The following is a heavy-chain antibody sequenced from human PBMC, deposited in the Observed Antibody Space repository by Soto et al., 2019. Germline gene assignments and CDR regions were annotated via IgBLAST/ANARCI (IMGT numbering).Heavy chain of an antibody. D-gene: IGHD2-15*01. Sequence: SDPLSLTCTVSRPSLSSGTNYWAWLRQPPGKGLEWIAYIYYSGSTYYNPSLKSRVTISVDTSKNQFSLKLSSVTAADTAVYYCARGIAATTPYEYYGMDVWGQGATVTVSS. CDR3: ARGIAATTPYEYYGMDV. V-gene: IGHV4-39*07. CDR2: IYYSGST. J-gene: IGHJ6*02. CDR1: RPSLSSGTNY.